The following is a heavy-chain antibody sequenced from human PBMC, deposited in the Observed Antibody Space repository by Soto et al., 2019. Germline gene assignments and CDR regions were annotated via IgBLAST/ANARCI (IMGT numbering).Heavy chain of an antibody. CDR3: ARDYTYYDISGSNDY. J-gene: IGHJ4*02. CDR1: GSTFSSYG. Sequence: GGSLRLSCAASGSTFSSYGMHWVRQAPGKGLEWVAVISYDGSNKYYADSVKGRFTISRDNSKNTLYLQMNSLRAEDTAVYYCARDYTYYDISGSNDYWGQGTLVTVSS. D-gene: IGHD3-9*01. CDR2: ISYDGSNK. V-gene: IGHV3-30*03.